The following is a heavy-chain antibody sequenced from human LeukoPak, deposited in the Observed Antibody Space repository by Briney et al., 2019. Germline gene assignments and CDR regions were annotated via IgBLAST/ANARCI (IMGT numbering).Heavy chain of an antibody. V-gene: IGHV3-23*01. CDR2: SGAYT. CDR1: GFTFSTYA. J-gene: IGHJ3*01. D-gene: IGHD3-22*01. Sequence: GGSLRLSCAASGFTFSTYAMTWVRQAPGKGLEWVPSSGAYTSYADSVKGRFTISRDLSKNTLYLQMNSLSAEDTAVYYCAKSWRGYDSSGYYAFDVWGQGTMVTVSS. CDR3: AKSWRGYDSSGYYAFDV.